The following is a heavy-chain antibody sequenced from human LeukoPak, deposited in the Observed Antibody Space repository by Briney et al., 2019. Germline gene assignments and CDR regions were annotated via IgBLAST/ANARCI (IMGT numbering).Heavy chain of an antibody. Sequence: GGSLRLSCGASGFTFSNYLMSWVRQAPGEGLEWVANIKQDGSENSFVDSVKGRFTVSRDNAKNSLYLQMNSLRVEDTGVYYCATARSAANEYWGQGTLVTVSS. CDR1: GFTFSNYL. J-gene: IGHJ4*02. V-gene: IGHV3-7*01. CDR2: IKQDGSEN. CDR3: ATARSAANEY.